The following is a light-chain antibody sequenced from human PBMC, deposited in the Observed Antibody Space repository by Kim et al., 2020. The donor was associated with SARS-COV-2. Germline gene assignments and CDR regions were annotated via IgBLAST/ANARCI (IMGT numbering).Light chain of an antibody. CDR2: ESS. V-gene: IGKV1-5*03. CDR1: QSISSW. CDR3: QQYNSYPLT. Sequence: DIQMTQSPSTLSASVGDRVTISCRASQSISSWLAWYQQKPGKAPNLLIYESSSLESGVPSRFSGSRSGTEFTLTISSLQPDDFATYYCQQYNSYPLTFGGGTKVEIK. J-gene: IGKJ4*01.